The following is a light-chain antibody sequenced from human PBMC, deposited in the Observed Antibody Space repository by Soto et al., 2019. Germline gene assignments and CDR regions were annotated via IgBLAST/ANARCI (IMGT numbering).Light chain of an antibody. CDR1: TGAVTSGNY. Sequence: QTVVTQEPSLTLSPGGTVTLTCASSTGAVTSGNYPNWFQQKHGQAPTTLIHSTGDKHSWTPARFSGSLLGDKAALTLSGVQPEDEADYYCLLYYGGAQVFGGGTKLTVL. J-gene: IGLJ3*02. CDR3: LLYYGGAQV. CDR2: STG. V-gene: IGLV7-43*01.